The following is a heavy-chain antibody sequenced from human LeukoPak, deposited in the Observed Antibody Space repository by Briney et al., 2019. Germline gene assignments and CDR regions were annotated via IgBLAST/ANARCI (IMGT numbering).Heavy chain of an antibody. J-gene: IGHJ4*02. CDR3: TRGAGYYGSGSYYKPYYFDY. D-gene: IGHD3-10*01. Sequence: GGSLRLSCTASGFTFGDYAMSWFRQAPGKGLEWVGFIRSKAYGGATEYAASVKGRFTISRDDSKSIAYLQMNSLKTADTAVYYCTRGAGYYGSGSYYKPYYFDYWGQGTLVTVSS. V-gene: IGHV3-49*03. CDR2: IRSKAYGGAT. CDR1: GFTFGDYA.